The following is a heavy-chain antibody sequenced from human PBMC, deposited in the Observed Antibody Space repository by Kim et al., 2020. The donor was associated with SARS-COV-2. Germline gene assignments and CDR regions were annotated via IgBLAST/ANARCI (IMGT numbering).Heavy chain of an antibody. D-gene: IGHD6-13*01. CDR2: INNDGSNT. CDR3: ARKTIALDV. J-gene: IGHJ6*02. V-gene: IGHV3-74*01. CDR1: GFTLSTFW. Sequence: GGSLRLSCAASGFTLSTFWMHWVRQAPGKGLVWLSHINNDGSNTAYADSVKGRFTISRDNAKNTLYLQMNSLRAEDTAVYYCARKTIALDVWGQGTTVTVSS.